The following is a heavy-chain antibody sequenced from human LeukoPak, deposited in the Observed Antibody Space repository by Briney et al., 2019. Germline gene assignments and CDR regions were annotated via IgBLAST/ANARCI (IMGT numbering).Heavy chain of an antibody. CDR2: ISSNGGST. J-gene: IGHJ4*02. V-gene: IGHV3-64D*06. CDR1: GFTVSSYA. Sequence: GGSLRLSCSASGFTVSSYAMHWVRQAPGKGLEYVSAISSNGGSTYYADSVKGRFTTSRDNSKNTLYLQMSSLIVEDTAVYYCVQARYYWGQGTLVTVSS. CDR3: VQARYY.